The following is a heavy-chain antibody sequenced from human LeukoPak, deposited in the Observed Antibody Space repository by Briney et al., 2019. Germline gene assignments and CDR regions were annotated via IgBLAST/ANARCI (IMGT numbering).Heavy chain of an antibody. CDR2: ISYDGSNK. V-gene: IGHV3-30*19. CDR3: ARGSRFLEWLPFYYYYYGMDV. D-gene: IGHD3-3*01. J-gene: IGHJ6*02. CDR1: GFTFSSYG. Sequence: GGSLRLSCAASGFTFSSYGMHWVRQAPGKGLEWVAVISYDGSNKYYADSVKGRFTISRDNSKNTLYLQMNSLRAEDTAVYYCARGSRFLEWLPFYYYYYGMDVWGQGTTVTVSS.